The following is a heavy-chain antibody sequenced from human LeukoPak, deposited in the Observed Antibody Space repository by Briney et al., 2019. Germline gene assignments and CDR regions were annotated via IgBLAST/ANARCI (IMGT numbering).Heavy chain of an antibody. J-gene: IGHJ4*02. CDR3: ASDLWYSGSYSEFRFDY. V-gene: IGHV4-30-4*01. CDR1: GGSISSGDYY. Sequence: KPSETLSLTCTVSGGSISSGDYYWSWIRQPPGKGLEWIGYIYYSGSTYYNPSLKSRVTISVDTSKNQFSLKLSSVTAADTAVYYCASDLWYSGSYSEFRFDYWGQGTLVTVSS. D-gene: IGHD1-26*01. CDR2: IYYSGST.